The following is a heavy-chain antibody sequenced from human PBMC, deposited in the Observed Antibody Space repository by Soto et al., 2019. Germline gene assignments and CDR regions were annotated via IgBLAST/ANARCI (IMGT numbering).Heavy chain of an antibody. J-gene: IGHJ6*02. CDR3: ARVVYYDYVWGSYRPSHGMDV. D-gene: IGHD3-16*02. CDR2: IYYSGST. V-gene: IGHV4-30-4*01. Sequence: QVQLQESGPGLVKPSQTLSLTCTVSGGSISSGDYYWSWIRQPPGKGLEWIGYIYYSGSTYYNPSPKSRVTTSVDTSKNQFSLKLSSVTAADTAVYYCARVVYYDYVWGSYRPSHGMDVWGQGTTVTVSS. CDR1: GGSISSGDYY.